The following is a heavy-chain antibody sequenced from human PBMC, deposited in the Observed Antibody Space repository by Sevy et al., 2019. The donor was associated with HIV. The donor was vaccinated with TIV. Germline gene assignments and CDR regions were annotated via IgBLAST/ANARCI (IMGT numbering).Heavy chain of an antibody. CDR3: ARDLGYESTGYLPLFDN. CDR1: GFTFSSYA. D-gene: IGHD3-22*01. V-gene: IGHV3-23*01. Sequence: GGSLRLSCAASGFTFSSYAMSWVRQAPGKGLEWVSGISGSGDSAYYADSVKGRFTLSRDNSKKTLYLEMNSLRAEDTALYYCARDLGYESTGYLPLFDNWGQGTLVTVSS. J-gene: IGHJ4*02. CDR2: ISGSGDSA.